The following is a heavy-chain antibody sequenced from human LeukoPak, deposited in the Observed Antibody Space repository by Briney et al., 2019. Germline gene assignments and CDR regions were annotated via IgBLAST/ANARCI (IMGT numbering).Heavy chain of an antibody. Sequence: GGSLRLSCAASGFTFSSYAMHWVRQAPGKGLEWVAVISYDGSNKYCADSVKGRFTISRDNSKNTLYLQMNSLRAEDTAVYYCARDLPRDGYNYVLGYWGQGTLVTVSS. V-gene: IGHV3-30*04. CDR1: GFTFSSYA. J-gene: IGHJ4*02. CDR3: ARDLPRDGYNYVLGY. CDR2: ISYDGSNK. D-gene: IGHD5-24*01.